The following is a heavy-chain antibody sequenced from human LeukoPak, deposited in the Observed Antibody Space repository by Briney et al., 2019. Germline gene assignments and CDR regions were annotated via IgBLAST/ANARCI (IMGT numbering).Heavy chain of an antibody. D-gene: IGHD6-19*01. J-gene: IGHJ4*02. Sequence: GRSPRLSCAASGFTFSSYGMHWVRQAPGKGLEWVAVISYDGSNKYYADSVKGRFTISRDNSKNTLYLQMNSLRAEDTAVYYCATDSQQWLAGYYFDYWGQGTLVTVSS. V-gene: IGHV3-30*03. CDR3: ATDSQQWLAGYYFDY. CDR1: GFTFSSYG. CDR2: ISYDGSNK.